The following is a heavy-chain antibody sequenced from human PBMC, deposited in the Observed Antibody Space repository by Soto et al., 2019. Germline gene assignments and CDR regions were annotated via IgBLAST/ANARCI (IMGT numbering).Heavy chain of an antibody. CDR2: ISYDGSDK. CDR3: ARDTAPNYFEY. D-gene: IGHD4-17*01. Sequence: GGSLRLSCAASGFTFSSYAMHWVRQAPGKGLEWVAVISYDGSDKYYTESVKGRFSISRDISKNTLYLQMNSLRAEDTAVYYCARDTAPNYFEYWGKGMLVTASS. V-gene: IGHV3-30-3*01. J-gene: IGHJ4*02. CDR1: GFTFSSYA.